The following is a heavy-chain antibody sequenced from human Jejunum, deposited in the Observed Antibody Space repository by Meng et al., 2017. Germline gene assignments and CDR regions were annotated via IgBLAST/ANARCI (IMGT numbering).Heavy chain of an antibody. CDR2: ISHDGSNN. V-gene: IGHV3-30*04. J-gene: IGHJ4*02. CDR3: GRDVIGFFSFDF. CDR1: GFTFSSYP. D-gene: IGHD2-21*01. Sequence: GGSLRLSCAASGFTFSSYPMYWVRQAPGKGLEWVAVISHDGSNNNCADSVKGRFTISRDNSNNTLYLQMNSLRTEDTAVYYCGRDVIGFFSFDFWGQGALVTVSS.